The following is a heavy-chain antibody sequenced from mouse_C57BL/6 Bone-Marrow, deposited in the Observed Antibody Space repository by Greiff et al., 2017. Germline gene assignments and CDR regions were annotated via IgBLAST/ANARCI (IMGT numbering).Heavy chain of an antibody. Sequence: QVQLQQSGAELARPGASVKLSCKASGYTFTSYGISWVKQRTGQGLEWIGEIYPRSGNTYSNEKFKGKATLTADKSSSTAYMELRSLTSEDSAVYFCARGGYIGYWGKGTTLTVSS. CDR3: ARGGYIGY. CDR2: IYPRSGNT. D-gene: IGHD1-3*01. J-gene: IGHJ2*01. V-gene: IGHV1-81*01. CDR1: GYTFTSYG.